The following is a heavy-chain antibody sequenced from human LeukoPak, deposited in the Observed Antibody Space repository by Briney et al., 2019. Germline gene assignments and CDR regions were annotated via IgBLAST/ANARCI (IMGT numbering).Heavy chain of an antibody. D-gene: IGHD1-1*01. Sequence: GGSLRLSCAASGFTLSYYTMSWVRQAPGKGLEWVSSISSTGSSIYYADSVKGRFTISRDNAKNSLYLQMSSLRVEDTAVYYCARDDVAWNDVHWFDPWGQGTLVTVSS. J-gene: IGHJ5*02. CDR1: GFTLSYYT. CDR2: ISSTGSSI. V-gene: IGHV3-21*01. CDR3: ARDDVAWNDVHWFDP.